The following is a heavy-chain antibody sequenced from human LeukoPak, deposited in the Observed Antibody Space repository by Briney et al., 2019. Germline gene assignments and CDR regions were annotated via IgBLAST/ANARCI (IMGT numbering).Heavy chain of an antibody. CDR1: GFTFSSYW. V-gene: IGHV3-7*03. Sequence: LAGGSLRLSCAASGFTFSSYWMSWVRQAPGKGLEWVAMIKQDGSEKYYVDSVKGRFTISRDNAKNTLYLQMNSLRGEDTAVYYCAKQHASTGGYLDYWGQGTLVTVSS. J-gene: IGHJ4*02. CDR3: AKQHASTGGYLDY. CDR2: IKQDGSEK. D-gene: IGHD1/OR15-1a*01.